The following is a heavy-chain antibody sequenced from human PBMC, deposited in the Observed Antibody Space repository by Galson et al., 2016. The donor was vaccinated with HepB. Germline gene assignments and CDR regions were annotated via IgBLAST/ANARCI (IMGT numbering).Heavy chain of an antibody. CDR1: GFTFTNYA. Sequence: SLRLSCAASGFTFTNYAMTWVRQAPGKGLQWVSGISGSINATYYADSVKGRFTISRDNSKNTLYLHMNGLRAEDTALYYCAKDPGVFSPGWYYFDSWGQGTLVTVSA. CDR3: AKDPGVFSPGWYYFDS. D-gene: IGHD6-19*01. J-gene: IGHJ4*02. CDR2: ISGSINAT. V-gene: IGHV3-23*01.